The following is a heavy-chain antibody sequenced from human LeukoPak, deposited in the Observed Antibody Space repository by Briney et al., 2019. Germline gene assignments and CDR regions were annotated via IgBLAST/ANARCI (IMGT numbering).Heavy chain of an antibody. CDR2: ISGSGGST. J-gene: IGHJ4*02. V-gene: IGHV3-23*01. CDR3: AKEGYGDYPFDY. CDR1: GFTFSSYA. D-gene: IGHD4-17*01. Sequence: PGGSLRLSCAASGFTFSSYAMSWVRQARGKGVEWVSAISGSGGSTYYADSVKGRLTISRDNSKNTLYLQMNSLRAEDTAVYYCAKEGYGDYPFDYWGQGTLVTVSS.